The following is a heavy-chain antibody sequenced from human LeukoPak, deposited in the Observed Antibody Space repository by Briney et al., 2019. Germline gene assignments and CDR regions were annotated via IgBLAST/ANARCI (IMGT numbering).Heavy chain of an antibody. CDR2: IYYSGST. D-gene: IGHD5-18*01. CDR3: ARGLRLSGYSYGFFDY. J-gene: IGHJ4*02. V-gene: IGHV4-39*01. Sequence: KSSETLSLTCTVSGGSISSSSYYWGWIRQPPGKGLEWIGSIYYSGSTYYNPSLKSRVTISVDTSKNQFSLKLSSVTAADTAVYYCARGLRLSGYSYGFFDYWGQGTLVTVSS. CDR1: GGSISSSSYY.